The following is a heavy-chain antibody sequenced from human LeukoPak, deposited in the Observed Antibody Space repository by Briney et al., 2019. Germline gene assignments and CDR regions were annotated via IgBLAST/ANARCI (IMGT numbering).Heavy chain of an antibody. J-gene: IGHJ4*02. D-gene: IGHD5-18*01. V-gene: IGHV3-66*01. CDR2: IYSGGRI. Sequence: GGSLRLSCAASGFTFNNYAMNWVRQAPGKGLEWVSLIYSGGRIFYADSVKGRFIISTDNSKNTLYLQMNSLRAEDTAVYYCASGFSYGKVDYWGQGTLVTVSS. CDR1: GFTFNNYA. CDR3: ASGFSYGKVDY.